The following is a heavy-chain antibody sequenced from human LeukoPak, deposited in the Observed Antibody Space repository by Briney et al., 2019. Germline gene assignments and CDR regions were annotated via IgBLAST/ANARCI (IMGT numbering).Heavy chain of an antibody. J-gene: IGHJ4*02. CDR2: IYTSGST. CDR1: GGSISSGSYY. D-gene: IGHD6-19*01. V-gene: IGHV4-61*02. Sequence: SETLSLTCTVSGGSISSGSYYWSWIRQPAGKGLEWIGRIYTSGSTNYNPSLKSRVTMSVDTSKNQFSLKLSSVTAADTAVYYCARGEYVAVAGTLIFDYWGQGTLVTVSS. CDR3: ARGEYVAVAGTLIFDY.